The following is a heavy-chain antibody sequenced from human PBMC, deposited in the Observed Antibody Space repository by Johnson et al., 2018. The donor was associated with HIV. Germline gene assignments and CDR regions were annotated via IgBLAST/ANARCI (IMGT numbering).Heavy chain of an antibody. J-gene: IGHJ3*02. Sequence: MQLVESGGGVVQPGGSLRLSCAASGFTFSSYWMSWVRQAPGKGLEWVSAISGSGGSTYYADSVKGRFTISRDNSKNTLYLQMNSLRAEDTAVYYCAKDLHGYQLRDDAFDIWGQGTMVTVSS. CDR3: AKDLHGYQLRDDAFDI. CDR2: ISGSGGST. V-gene: IGHV3-23*04. D-gene: IGHD2-2*01. CDR1: GFTFSSYW.